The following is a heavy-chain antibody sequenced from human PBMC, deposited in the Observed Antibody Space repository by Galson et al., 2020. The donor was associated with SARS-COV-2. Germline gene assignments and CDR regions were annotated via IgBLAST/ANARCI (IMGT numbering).Heavy chain of an antibody. CDR3: AREGGYYYDSSGLLDY. J-gene: IGHJ4*02. V-gene: IGHV1-18*04. Sequence: ASVQVSCKASGYTFTSYGISWVRQAPGQGLEWMGWISAYHGNTNHAQKPQGRVTMTTDTSTSTAYMELRSLRSDDTAVYYCAREGGYYYDSSGLLDYWGQGTLVTVSS. CDR1: GYTFTSYG. CDR2: ISAYHGNT. D-gene: IGHD3-22*01.